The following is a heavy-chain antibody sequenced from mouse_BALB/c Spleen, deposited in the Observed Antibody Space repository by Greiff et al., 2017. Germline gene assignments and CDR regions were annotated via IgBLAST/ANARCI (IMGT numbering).Heavy chain of an antibody. CDR1: GYTFTDYA. CDR3: ARGYYGNYGNFDV. Sequence: QVQLQQSGPELVRPGVSVKLSCKGSGYTFTDYAMHWVKQSHAKSLEWIGVISTYYGNTNYNQKFKGKATMTVDKSSSTAYMELARLTSEDSAIYYCARGYYGNYGNFDVWGAGTTVTVSS. J-gene: IGHJ1*01. V-gene: IGHV1-67*01. CDR2: ISTYYGNT. D-gene: IGHD2-1*01.